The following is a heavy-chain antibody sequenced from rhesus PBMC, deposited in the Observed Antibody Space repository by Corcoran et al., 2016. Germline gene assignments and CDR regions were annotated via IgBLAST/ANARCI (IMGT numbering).Heavy chain of an antibody. CDR3: TRGLRYFDI. V-gene: IGHV3S16*01. D-gene: IGHD2-15*01. CDR1: GFTFSGYG. J-gene: IGHJ2*01. CDR2: ISSTSSYI. Sequence: EVQLVESGGGLVQPGGSLGLSCEASGFTFSGYGMRGVRQAPGKGLEWVSSISSTSSYIYYADSVKGRFTFSRDNAKNSLSLQMNSLRAEDTAVYYCTRGLRYFDIWGPGTPITISS.